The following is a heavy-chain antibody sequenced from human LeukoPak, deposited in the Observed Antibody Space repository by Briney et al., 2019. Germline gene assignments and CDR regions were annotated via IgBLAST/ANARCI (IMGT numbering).Heavy chain of an antibody. CDR2: INHSGST. V-gene: IGHV4-34*01. CDR3: ARIDVNCSSTSCYWFGIDY. CDR1: GGSSSGYY. J-gene: IGHJ4*02. D-gene: IGHD2-2*01. Sequence: SETLSLTCAVYGGSSSGYYWSWIRQPPGKGLEWIGEINHSGSTNYNPSLKSRVTISVDTSKNQFSLKLSSVTAADTAVYYCARIDVNCSSTSCYWFGIDYWGQGTLVTVSS.